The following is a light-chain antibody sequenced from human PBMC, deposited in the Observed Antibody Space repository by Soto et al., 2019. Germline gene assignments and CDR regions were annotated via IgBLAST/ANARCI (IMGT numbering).Light chain of an antibody. Sequence: QSALTQPASVSGSPGQSITISCTGPSSDVGGSKVVSWYQHHPGKAPKLIIYEDTKRPSGVSTRFSGSKSGNTASLTISGLQAEDEADYYCCSFTSDITYVFGTGTQLTVL. CDR2: EDT. CDR1: SSDVGGSKV. J-gene: IGLJ1*01. CDR3: CSFTSDITYV. V-gene: IGLV2-14*02.